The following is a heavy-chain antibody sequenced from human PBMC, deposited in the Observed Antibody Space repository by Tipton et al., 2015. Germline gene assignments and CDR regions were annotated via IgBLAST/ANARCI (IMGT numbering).Heavy chain of an antibody. CDR2: ISYDGSNK. J-gene: IGHJ4*02. D-gene: IGHD3-3*01. V-gene: IGHV3-30*18. Sequence: SLRLSCAASGFTFSSYGMHWVRQAPGKGLEWVAVISYDGSNKYYADSVKGRVTISRDNSKNTLYLQMNSLRGEDTAVYYCAKDYRTGDLWSGLVGEWGRGTLVTVSS. CDR3: AKDYRTGDLWSGLVGE. CDR1: GFTFSSYG.